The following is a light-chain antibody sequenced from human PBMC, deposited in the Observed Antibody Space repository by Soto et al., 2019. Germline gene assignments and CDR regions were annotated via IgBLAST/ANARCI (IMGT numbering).Light chain of an antibody. CDR2: GAS. V-gene: IGKV3-20*01. CDR3: QQYGSSRTWT. CDR1: QSVSSSY. J-gene: IGKJ1*01. Sequence: EIVLTQSPGTLSLSPGERGTLSCGASQSVSSSYLAWYQQKPGQAPRLLIYGASSRATGIPDRFSGSGSGTDFTLTISRLEPEDFAVYYCQQYGSSRTWTFGQGTKVDIK.